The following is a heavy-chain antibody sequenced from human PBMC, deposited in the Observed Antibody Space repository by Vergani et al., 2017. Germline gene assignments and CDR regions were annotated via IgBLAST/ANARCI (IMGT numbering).Heavy chain of an antibody. J-gene: IGHJ4*02. D-gene: IGHD6-13*01. CDR3: ARWVGAAAGPGFDY. Sequence: QVQLQQWGAGLLKPSETLSLTCAVYGGSSSGYYWSWIRQPPGKGLEWIGEINHSGSTNYNPSLKSRVTISVDTSKNQFSLKLSSVTAADTAVYYCARWVGAAAGPGFDYWGQGTLVTVSS. V-gene: IGHV4-34*01. CDR1: GGSSSGYY. CDR2: INHSGST.